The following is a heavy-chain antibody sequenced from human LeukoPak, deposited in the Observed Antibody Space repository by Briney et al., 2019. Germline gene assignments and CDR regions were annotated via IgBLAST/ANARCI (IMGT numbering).Heavy chain of an antibody. D-gene: IGHD2-15*01. CDR2: ISPNSGGT. CDR3: ARAGYCSGGSCSDWFDS. V-gene: IGHV1-2*06. CDR1: GYTFTDYY. J-gene: IGHJ5*01. Sequence: ASVKVFCKASGYTFTDYYMYWVRQAPGQGLEWMGRISPNSGGTNYAQKFQGRVTLTRDTSISTAYMELSRLTSDDTAVYYCARAGYCSGGSCSDWFDSWGQGTLVAVST.